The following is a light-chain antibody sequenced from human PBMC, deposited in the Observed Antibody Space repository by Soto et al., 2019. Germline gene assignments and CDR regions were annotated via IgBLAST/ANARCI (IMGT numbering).Light chain of an antibody. CDR2: DTT. Sequence: QAVVTQAPSLTVSPGGTVTLTCGSNTGAVTSIHWPYWFQQRPGQAPRTLIYDTTIKHSWTPARFSGSLLGGKAALTLSGAQHEDEDEYYCLLSYNDARVFGGGTKLTVL. CDR1: TGAVTSIHW. J-gene: IGLJ2*01. CDR3: LLSYNDARV. V-gene: IGLV7-46*01.